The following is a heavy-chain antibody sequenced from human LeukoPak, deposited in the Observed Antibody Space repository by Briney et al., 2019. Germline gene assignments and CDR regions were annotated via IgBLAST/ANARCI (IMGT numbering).Heavy chain of an antibody. D-gene: IGHD2-2*01. Sequence: SETLALTCAVYVGSFSGYYWSWIRQPPGKGLEWIGEINHSGSTNYNPSLKSRVTISVDTSKNQFSLKLSSVTAADTAVYYCAREDIVVVPAAYDYWGQGTLVTVSS. CDR3: AREDIVVVPAAYDY. J-gene: IGHJ4*02. CDR1: VGSFSGYY. V-gene: IGHV4-34*01. CDR2: INHSGST.